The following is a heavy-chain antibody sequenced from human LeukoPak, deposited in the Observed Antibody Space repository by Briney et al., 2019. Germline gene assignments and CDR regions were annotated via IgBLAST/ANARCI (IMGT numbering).Heavy chain of an antibody. CDR2: IYYSGST. CDR3: VRGNYDSRGYSNAFDI. CDR1: GVSISSSY. V-gene: IGHV4-59*01. Sequence: PSETLSLTCTVSGVSISSSYWSWIRQPPRKRLEWIGYIYYSGSTNSNPSLKSRVTISADTSKNQFSLKLNSVTAADTAVYYCVRGNYDSRGYSNAFDIWGQGAMVTVSS. J-gene: IGHJ3*02. D-gene: IGHD3-22*01.